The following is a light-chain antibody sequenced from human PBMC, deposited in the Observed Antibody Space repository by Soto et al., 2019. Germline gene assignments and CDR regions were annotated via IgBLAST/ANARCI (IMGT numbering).Light chain of an antibody. CDR1: QTVTTD. V-gene: IGKV3-15*01. CDR3: HQYYTWPRT. J-gene: IGKJ1*01. Sequence: EIVMTQSPVTLSVSPGERATLSCRASQTVTTDLAWYQQKPGQAPRLVIHGASTRATDFPARFSGSGSGTEFTLTISSLQSEDIAVYYCHQYYTWPRTVGQGTKVDSK. CDR2: GAS.